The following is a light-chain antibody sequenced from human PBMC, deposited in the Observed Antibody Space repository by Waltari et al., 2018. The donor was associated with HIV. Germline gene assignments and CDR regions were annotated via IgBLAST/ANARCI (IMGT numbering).Light chain of an antibody. CDR3: FSYSGSYTSVL. CDR2: DVS. J-gene: IGLJ2*01. CDR1: SSDVGGFNY. Sequence: QSALTQPRSVSGSPAQSVTISCTGTSSDVGGFNYVSWYQQHPGKAPKLLIYDVSKRPSGVPDRVSGSKSGNTASLTISGLQAEDEADYYCFSYSGSYTSVLFGGGTKLTVL. V-gene: IGLV2-11*01.